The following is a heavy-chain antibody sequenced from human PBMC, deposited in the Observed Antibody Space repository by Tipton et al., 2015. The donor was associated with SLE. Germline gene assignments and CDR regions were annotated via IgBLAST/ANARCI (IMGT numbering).Heavy chain of an antibody. V-gene: IGHV3-64*02. CDR1: GFTFSSYA. J-gene: IGHJ6*02. Sequence: SLRLSCAASGFTFSSYAMHWVRQAPGKGLEYVSAISSNGGSTYYADSVKGRFTISRDNSKNTLYLQMGSLRAEDMAVYYCAREPTRRGYGMDVWGQGTTVTVSS. CDR3: AREPTRRGYGMDV. CDR2: ISSNGGST.